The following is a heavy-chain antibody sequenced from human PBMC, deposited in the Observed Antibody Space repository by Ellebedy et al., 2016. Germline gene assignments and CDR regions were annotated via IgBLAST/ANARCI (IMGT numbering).Heavy chain of an antibody. V-gene: IGHV3-30*03. CDR2: ISYDGNNK. CDR1: GFTFSTYG. D-gene: IGHD2-15*01. J-gene: IGHJ6*02. Sequence: GESLKISCAASGFTFSTYGMHWVRQAPGKGPEWVAVISYDGNNKCYADSVKGRFTISRDNSKNTLYLQMSSPRAEDTAVYYCARVGYCSGGNCYSDLMTGYYYYYAMDVWGQGTTVTVSS. CDR3: ARVGYCSGGNCYSDLMTGYYYYYAMDV.